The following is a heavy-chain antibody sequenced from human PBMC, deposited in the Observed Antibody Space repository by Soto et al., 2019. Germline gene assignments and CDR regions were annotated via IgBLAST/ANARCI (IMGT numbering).Heavy chain of an antibody. Sequence: ASVKVSCKASGYTLNSYAMHWVRQAKGQRLEWMGWINAGNGNTKYSQKFQGRVTITRDTSASTAYMELSSLRSEDTAVYYCARAQLERDFYYYYMDVWGKGTTVTVSS. J-gene: IGHJ6*03. CDR3: ARAQLERDFYYYYMDV. D-gene: IGHD1-1*01. V-gene: IGHV1-3*01. CDR1: GYTLNSYA. CDR2: INAGNGNT.